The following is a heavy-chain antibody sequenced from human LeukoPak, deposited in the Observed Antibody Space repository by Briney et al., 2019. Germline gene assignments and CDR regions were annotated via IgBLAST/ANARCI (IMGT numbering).Heavy chain of an antibody. CDR2: IGTAGDT. CDR1: GFTFSSYD. CDR3: AKCGFCIAAAGIRSSFDY. V-gene: IGHV3-13*01. Sequence: PGGSLRLSCAASGFTFSSYDMHWVRQATGKGLEWVSAIGTAGDTYYPGSVKGRFTISRDNSKNTLYLQMNSLRAEDTAVYYCAKCGFCIAAAGIRSSFDYWGQGTLVTVSS. D-gene: IGHD6-13*01. J-gene: IGHJ4*02.